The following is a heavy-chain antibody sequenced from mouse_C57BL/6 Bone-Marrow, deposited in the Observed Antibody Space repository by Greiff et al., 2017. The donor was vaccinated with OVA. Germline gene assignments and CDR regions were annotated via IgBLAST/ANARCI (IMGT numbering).Heavy chain of an antibody. CDR3: AKIYYGSRDY. CDR2: IHPNSGST. D-gene: IGHD1-1*01. J-gene: IGHJ2*01. V-gene: IGHV1-64*01. CDR1: GYTFTSYW. Sequence: VQLQQPGAELVKPGASVKLSCKASGYTFTSYWMHWVKQRPGQGLEWIGMIHPNSGSTNYNEKFKSKATLTVDKSSGTAYMQLSSLTSEDSAVYYCAKIYYGSRDYWGQGTTLTVSS.